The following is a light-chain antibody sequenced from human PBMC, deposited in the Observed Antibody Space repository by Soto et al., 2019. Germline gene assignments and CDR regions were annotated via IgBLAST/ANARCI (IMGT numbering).Light chain of an antibody. J-gene: IGKJ5*01. CDR2: QTS. V-gene: IGKV3D-15*01. Sequence: EIVLTQSKGTLSLSPGERASFSCRASQSVSNNYLAWYQQKPGQAPRLLIYQTSLRAAGIPARFSASGSGTDFTLSISSLQSEDFAVYYCQQYNNWSFGQGTRLEIK. CDR3: QQYNNWS. CDR1: QSVSNN.